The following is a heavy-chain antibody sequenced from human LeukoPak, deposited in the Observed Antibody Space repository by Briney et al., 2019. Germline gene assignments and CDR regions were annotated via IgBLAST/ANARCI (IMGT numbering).Heavy chain of an antibody. D-gene: IGHD2-2*02. J-gene: IGHJ4*02. CDR3: AIGGRDCSSTSCYNPDY. CDR2: ISGSGGST. Sequence: GGSLRLSCAASGFTFSSYAMSWVRQAPGKGLEWVSAISGSGGSTYYADSVKGRFTISRDNSKNTLYLQMNSLRAEDTAVYYCAIGGRDCSSTSCYNPDYWGQGTLVTVSS. V-gene: IGHV3-23*01. CDR1: GFTFSSYA.